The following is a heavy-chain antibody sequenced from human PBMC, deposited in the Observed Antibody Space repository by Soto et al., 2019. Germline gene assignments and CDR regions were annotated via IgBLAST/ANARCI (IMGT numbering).Heavy chain of an antibody. CDR2: ISGSGGST. J-gene: IGHJ3*01. D-gene: IGHD2-15*01. V-gene: IGHV3-23*01. CDR1: GFTFSSYA. Sequence: EVQLLESGGGLVQPGGSLRLSCAASGFTFSSYAMSWVRQAPGKGLEWVSAISGSGGSTYYAASVKGRFTISRDKSKNTLYLQINSLRAEDTAVYYCGKGALVYCSGGSCYSRWGQGTMVTVSS. CDR3: GKGALVYCSGGSCYSR.